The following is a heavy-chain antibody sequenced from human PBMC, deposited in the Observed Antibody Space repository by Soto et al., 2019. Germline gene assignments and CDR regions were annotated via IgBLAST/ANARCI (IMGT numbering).Heavy chain of an antibody. CDR3: AKDTLRGGYYDSSGYYPGGAFDY. J-gene: IGHJ4*02. CDR1: GFTFSSYG. D-gene: IGHD3-22*01. V-gene: IGHV3-30*18. CDR2: ISYDGSNK. Sequence: QVQLVESGGGVVQPGRSLRLSCAASGFTFSSYGMHWVRQAPGKGLEWVAVISYDGSNKYYADSVKGRFTISRDNSKNTLYLQMNSLRAEDTALYYCAKDTLRGGYYDSSGYYPGGAFDYWGQGTLVTVSS.